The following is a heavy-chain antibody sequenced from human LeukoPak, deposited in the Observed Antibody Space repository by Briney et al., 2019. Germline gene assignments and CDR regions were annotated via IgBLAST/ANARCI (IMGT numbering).Heavy chain of an antibody. CDR1: GFTFSSVS. Sequence: PGGSLRLSCAASGFTFSSVSMNWVRQAPGKGLEWISYISRSGSTIYYADSVKGRVTISRDNSKNTLYLQMNSLRAEDTAVYYCAKALQWELLFPHWGQGTLVTVSS. D-gene: IGHD1-26*01. V-gene: IGHV3-48*01. CDR2: ISRSGSTI. CDR3: AKALQWELLFPH. J-gene: IGHJ4*02.